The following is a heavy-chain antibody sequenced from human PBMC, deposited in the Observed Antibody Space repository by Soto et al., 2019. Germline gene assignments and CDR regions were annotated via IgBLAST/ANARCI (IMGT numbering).Heavy chain of an antibody. CDR1: GGSVSSGSYY. J-gene: IGHJ4*02. V-gene: IGHV4-61*01. CDR2: IYYSGST. CDR3: ARERRGKGTFFDY. Sequence: SETLSLTCTVSGGSVSSGSYYWSWIRQPPGKGLEWIGYIYYSGSTNYNPSLKSRVTISVDTSKNQFSLKLSSVTAADTAVYYCARERRGKGTFFDYWGQGTLVTVSS. D-gene: IGHD3-10*01.